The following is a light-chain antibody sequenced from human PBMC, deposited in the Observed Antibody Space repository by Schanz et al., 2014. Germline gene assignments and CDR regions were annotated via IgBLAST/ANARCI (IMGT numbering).Light chain of an antibody. CDR1: QGISSA. V-gene: IGKV1-13*02. J-gene: IGKJ1*01. Sequence: AIQLTPSPSSLSASVGDRVTIACRASQGISSALAWYQQKPGKAPKLLIYDASSLETGVPLRFSGSGSGTDFTLTINSVEPEDFAVYYCQHYGTSPGTFGRGTKVEV. CDR3: QHYGTSPGT. CDR2: DAS.